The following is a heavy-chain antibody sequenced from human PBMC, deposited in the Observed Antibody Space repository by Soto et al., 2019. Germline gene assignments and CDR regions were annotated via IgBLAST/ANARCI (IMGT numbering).Heavy chain of an antibody. J-gene: IGHJ4*02. CDR2: INPNSGGT. CDR1: GYSFTDYH. CDR3: ARSYSGSYLYFDY. V-gene: IGHV1-2*02. D-gene: IGHD1-26*01. Sequence: GASVKVSCKASGYSFTDYHIHWVRQAPGQGLEWMGWINPNSGGTNYAQKFQGRVTMTRDTSISTAYTELSRLRSDDTAVYYCARSYSGSYLYFDYWGQGTLVTVS.